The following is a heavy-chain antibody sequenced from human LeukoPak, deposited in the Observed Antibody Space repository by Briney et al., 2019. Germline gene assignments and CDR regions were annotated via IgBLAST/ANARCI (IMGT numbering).Heavy chain of an antibody. CDR2: ISYDGSNK. CDR1: GFTFSSYA. V-gene: IGHV3-30-3*01. Sequence: PGGSLRLSCAASGFTFSSYAMHWVRQAPGKGLEWVAVISYDGSNKYYADSVKGRFTISRDNSKNTLYLQMNSLKTEDTAVYYCTTDSWVPYGWGWGQGTLVTVSS. D-gene: IGHD3-16*01. J-gene: IGHJ4*02. CDR3: TTDSWVPYGWG.